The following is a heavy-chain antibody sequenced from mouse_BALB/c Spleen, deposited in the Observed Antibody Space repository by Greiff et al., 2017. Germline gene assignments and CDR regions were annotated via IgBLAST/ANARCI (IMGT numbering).Heavy chain of an antibody. CDR2: IRNKANGYTT. Sequence: EVKLVESGGGLVQPGGSLRLSCATSGFTFPDYYMSWVRQPPGKALGWLGFIRNKANGYTTEYSASVKGRFTISRDNSQSILDLQMNTLRAEDSATYYCARDGSYSFAYWGQGTLVTVSA. D-gene: IGHD2-12*01. V-gene: IGHV7-3*02. CDR1: GFTFPDYY. CDR3: ARDGSYSFAY. J-gene: IGHJ3*01.